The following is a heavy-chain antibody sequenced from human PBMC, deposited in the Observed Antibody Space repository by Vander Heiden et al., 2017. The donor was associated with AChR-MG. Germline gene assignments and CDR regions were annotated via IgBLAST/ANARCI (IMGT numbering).Heavy chain of an antibody. J-gene: IGHJ6*03. CDR2: CDPEDGET. V-gene: IGHV1-24*01. CDR1: GYTLTELS. CDR3: ATAPAGYSSSWQAGVSSYYYYMDV. Sequence: QVQLVQSGADVKTPGASVKVPCKVSGYTLTELSIQSVRQAPEKGLEWMGGCDPEDGETIYAQKFQGRVTMTEDTSTDTAYMELSSLRSEDPAVYYCATAPAGYSSSWQAGVSSYYYYMDVWGKGTTVTVSS. D-gene: IGHD6-13*01.